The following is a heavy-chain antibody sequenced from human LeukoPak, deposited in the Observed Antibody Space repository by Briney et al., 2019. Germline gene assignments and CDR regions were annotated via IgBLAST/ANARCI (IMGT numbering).Heavy chain of an antibody. CDR3: ARDPSRTLDY. CDR2: ISYGGSNK. Sequence: PGRSLRLSCAASGFTFSSYGIHWVRQAPGKGLEWVAVISYGGSNKYFADSVKGRFSISRDDSKNTLYLQMNSLRAEDTAVYYCARDPSRTLDYWGQGTLVTVSS. J-gene: IGHJ4*02. V-gene: IGHV3-33*08. CDR1: GFTFSSYG.